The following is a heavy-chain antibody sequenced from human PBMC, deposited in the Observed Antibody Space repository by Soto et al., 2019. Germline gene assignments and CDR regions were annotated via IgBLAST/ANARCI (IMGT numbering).Heavy chain of an antibody. D-gene: IGHD3-22*01. Sequence: QITLEESGPTLLKPTQTLTLTCTFSGFSLTTEGVAVAWARQSPGKAPEWLAVIFWDDDKRFNPSLSSRLTITKDTSKSQVFLTLTRVGPGDTATYFWGHRRFDSRTCSLDSWGPGTLVTVSS. CDR1: GFSLTTEGVA. V-gene: IGHV2-5*02. J-gene: IGHJ4*02. CDR2: IFWDDDK. CDR3: GHRRFDSRTCSLDS.